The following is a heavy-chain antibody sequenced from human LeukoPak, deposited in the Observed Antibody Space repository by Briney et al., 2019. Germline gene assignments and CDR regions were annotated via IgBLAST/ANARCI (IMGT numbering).Heavy chain of an antibody. CDR3: ARAPPGAGLDY. V-gene: IGHV3-53*05. Sequence: PGGSLRLSCAASGFTVSRNYMTWVRQAPGKGLEWVSVIYSGGSTYYADSVKGRFTIYRDNSKNTLDLQMDSLKTEDRAVYYCARAPPGAGLDYWGQGTLVTVSS. D-gene: IGHD6-13*01. CDR2: IYSGGST. CDR1: GFTVSRNY. J-gene: IGHJ4*02.